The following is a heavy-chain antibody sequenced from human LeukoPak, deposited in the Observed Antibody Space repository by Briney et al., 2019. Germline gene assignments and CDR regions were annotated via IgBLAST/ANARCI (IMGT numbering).Heavy chain of an antibody. CDR2: INPDGRDT. CDR1: GFTFNRCW. Sequence: GGSLRLSCVVSGFTFNRCWMNWVRQAPGRGLEWVAHINPDGRDTYYVDSVKGRFTISRDNAQNSMYLQMNSLRVEDTAVYYCTSWGDTTAEYFQRWGQGTLVTVSS. D-gene: IGHD2-21*02. J-gene: IGHJ1*01. CDR3: TSWGDTTAEYFQR. V-gene: IGHV3-7*01.